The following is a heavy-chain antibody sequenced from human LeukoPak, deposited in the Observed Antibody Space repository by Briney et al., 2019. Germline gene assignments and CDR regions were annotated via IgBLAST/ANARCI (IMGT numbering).Heavy chain of an antibody. V-gene: IGHV4-39*07. D-gene: IGHD3-22*01. CDR1: GGSISSSSYY. CDR2: IYYSGNT. CDR3: ARDQLYFDSSGYYRTDAFDI. Sequence: PSETLSLTCTVSGGSISSSSYYWGWIRQPPGKGLEWIGSIYYSGNTNYNPSLKSRVTISVDTSKMQFSLKLSSVTAADTAVYYCARDQLYFDSSGYYRTDAFDIWGQGTMVTVSS. J-gene: IGHJ3*02.